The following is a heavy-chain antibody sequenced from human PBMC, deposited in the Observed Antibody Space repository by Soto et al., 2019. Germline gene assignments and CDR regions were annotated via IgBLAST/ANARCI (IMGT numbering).Heavy chain of an antibody. CDR3: ARHVIAVAGPLLY. Sequence: GSLKISCKGSGYSFTTYWIGWVRQMPGKGLECMGIIYPGDSDTRYGPSFQGQVTISADKSISTAYLQWSSLKASDTAMYYCARHVIAVAGPLLYWGQGTLVTVSS. J-gene: IGHJ4*02. CDR2: IYPGDSDT. V-gene: IGHV5-51*01. D-gene: IGHD6-19*01. CDR1: GYSFTTYW.